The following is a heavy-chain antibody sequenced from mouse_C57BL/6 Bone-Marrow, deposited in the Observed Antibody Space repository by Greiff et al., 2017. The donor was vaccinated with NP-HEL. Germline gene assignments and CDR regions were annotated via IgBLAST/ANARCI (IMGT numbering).Heavy chain of an antibody. CDR1: GYTFTSYW. D-gene: IGHD4-1*01. V-gene: IGHV1-50*01. CDR2: IDPSDSYT. CDR3: AGGWDGFAY. J-gene: IGHJ3*01. Sequence: VQLQQPGAELVKPGASVKLSCKASGYTFTSYWMQWVKQRPGQGLEWIGEIDPSDSYTNYNQKFKGKATLTVDTSSSTAYMQLSSLTSEDSAVYYCAGGWDGFAYGGRGNLVTVSA.